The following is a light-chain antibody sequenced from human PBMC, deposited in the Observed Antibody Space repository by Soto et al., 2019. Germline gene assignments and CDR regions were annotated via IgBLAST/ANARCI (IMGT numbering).Light chain of an antibody. Sequence: EIVMTHSPATLSLSPGERATLSCRASQSVSNNLAWYQQKPGQAPRLLIYGASTRATAIPARFSGSGYGTEFTLTISSLQSEDFAVYFCQQYDNWPYTFGQGTKLDIK. V-gene: IGKV3-15*01. CDR3: QQYDNWPYT. J-gene: IGKJ2*01. CDR2: GAS. CDR1: QSVSNN.